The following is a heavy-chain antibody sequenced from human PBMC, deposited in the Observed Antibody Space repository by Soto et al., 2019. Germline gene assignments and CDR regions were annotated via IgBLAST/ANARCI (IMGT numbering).Heavy chain of an antibody. CDR1: GFTFSSYA. V-gene: IGHV3-23*01. Sequence: GGSLRLSCAASGFTFSSYAMSWVRQAQGKGLEWVSAISGSGGSTYYADSVKGRFTISRDNSMNTLYLQMNSLRAEDTAVYYCAKLQTPYYDYVWGTGLQSNWFDPWGQGTLVTAPQ. J-gene: IGHJ5*02. CDR3: AKLQTPYYDYVWGTGLQSNWFDP. CDR2: ISGSGGST. D-gene: IGHD3-16*01.